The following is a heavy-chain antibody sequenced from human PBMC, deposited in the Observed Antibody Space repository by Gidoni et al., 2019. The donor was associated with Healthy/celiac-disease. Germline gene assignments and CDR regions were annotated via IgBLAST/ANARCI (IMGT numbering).Heavy chain of an antibody. J-gene: IGHJ4*02. CDR2: IYYSGST. CDR1: GGSISSYY. V-gene: IGHV4-59*08. CDR3: ARHDSRSGWGYYFDY. D-gene: IGHD6-19*01. Sequence: QVQLQESGPGLVKPSETLSLTCTRSGGSISSYYWSWIRQPPGKVLEWIGYIYYSGSTNYNPSLKSRVTISVDTSKNQFSLKLSSVTAADTAVYYCARHDSRSGWGYYFDYWGQGTLVTVSS.